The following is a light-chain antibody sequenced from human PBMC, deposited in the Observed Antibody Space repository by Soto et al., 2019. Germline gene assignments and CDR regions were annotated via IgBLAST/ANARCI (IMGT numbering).Light chain of an antibody. Sequence: QSVLTQPPSVSGAPGQRVTISCTGSSSNIGAGYDVHWYQQRPGTAPKLLIFGNINRPSGVPDRFSGAKSGTSASLAITGRQAEDEGDYYCQAYDSTRSARYVFGTGTKVTVL. CDR2: GNI. CDR3: QAYDSTRSARYV. J-gene: IGLJ1*01. CDR1: SSNIGAGYD. V-gene: IGLV1-40*01.